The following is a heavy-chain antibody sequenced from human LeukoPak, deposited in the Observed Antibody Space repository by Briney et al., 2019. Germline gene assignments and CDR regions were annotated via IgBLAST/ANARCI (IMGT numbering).Heavy chain of an antibody. V-gene: IGHV4-34*01. CDR3: ARPASGSSGWYYNY. D-gene: IGHD6-19*01. CDR1: GGSFSGYY. CDR2: INHSGST. Sequence: KPSETLSLTCAVYGGSFSGYYWSWIRQPPRKGLEWIGEINHSGSTNYNPSLKSRVTISVDTSKNQFSLKLSSVTAADTAVYYCARPASGSSGWYYNYWGQGTLVTVSS. J-gene: IGHJ4*02.